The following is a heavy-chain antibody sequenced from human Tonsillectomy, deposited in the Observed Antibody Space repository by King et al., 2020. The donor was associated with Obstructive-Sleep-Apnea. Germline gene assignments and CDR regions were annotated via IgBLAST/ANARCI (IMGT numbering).Heavy chain of an antibody. CDR1: GFSISSDYY. D-gene: IGHD3-10*01. CDR3: VCGSGNYYSNYLGY. CDR2: IYHSGST. V-gene: IGHV4-38-2*02. J-gene: IGHJ4*02. Sequence: PLQESGPGLVKPSETLSLTCTVSGFSISSDYYWGWIRQPPGKGLEWIGIIYHSGSTYYNPSLKSRVTISVDTSTNQFSLNLSSVTAADTAVYYCVCGSGNYYSNYLGYWGQGTLVTVSS.